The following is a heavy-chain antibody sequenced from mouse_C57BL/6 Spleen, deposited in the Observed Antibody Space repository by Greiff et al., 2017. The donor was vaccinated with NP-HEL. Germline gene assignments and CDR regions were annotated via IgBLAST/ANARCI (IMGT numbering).Heavy chain of an antibody. CDR3: ARKGDYDYAMDY. V-gene: IGHV1-64*01. D-gene: IGHD2-4*01. Sequence: VQLQQSGAELVKPGASVKLSCKASGYTFTSYWMHWVKQRPGQGLEWIGMIHPNSGSTNYNEKFKSKATLTVDKSSSTAYMQLSSLTSEDSAVYYCARKGDYDYAMDYWGQGTSVTVSS. CDR2: IHPNSGST. J-gene: IGHJ4*01. CDR1: GYTFTSYW.